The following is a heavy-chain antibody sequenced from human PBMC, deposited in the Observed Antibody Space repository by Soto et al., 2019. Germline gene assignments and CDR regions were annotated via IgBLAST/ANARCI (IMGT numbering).Heavy chain of an antibody. V-gene: IGHV4-34*01. J-gene: IGHJ4*02. D-gene: IGHD5-18*01. CDR2: INHSGST. Sequence: SETLSLTCAVYGGSFSGYYWSWIRQPPGKGLEWIGEINHSGSTNYNPSLKSRVTISVDTSKNQFSLKLSSVTAADTAVYYCARASRIQLWLRGSAKQYYFDYWGQGTLVTVSS. CDR1: GGSFSGYY. CDR3: ARASRIQLWLRGSAKQYYFDY.